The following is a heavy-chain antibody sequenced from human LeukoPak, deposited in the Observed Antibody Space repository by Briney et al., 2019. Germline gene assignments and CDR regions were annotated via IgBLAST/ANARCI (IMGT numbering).Heavy chain of an antibody. CDR1: GYTFTDYY. V-gene: IGHV1-2*02. CDR3: ARGERPDRTSGRGDWFDP. Sequence: VASVKVSCKASGYTFTDYYVHWVGQAPGQGLEWMGWINPNSGGTNYAKNFQGRVTLTRDTSISTAYMDLSRLRSDDTAVYYCARGERPDRTSGRGDWFDPWGQGTLVTVSS. J-gene: IGHJ5*02. D-gene: IGHD3-10*01. CDR2: INPNSGGT.